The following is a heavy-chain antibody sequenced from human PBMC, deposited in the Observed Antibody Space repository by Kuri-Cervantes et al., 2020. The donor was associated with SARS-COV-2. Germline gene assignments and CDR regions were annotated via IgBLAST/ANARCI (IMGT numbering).Heavy chain of an antibody. CDR2: ISSSSSPI. CDR3: ARDLGDWGSSWFFAFDI. D-gene: IGHD6-13*01. V-gene: IGHV3-48*01. J-gene: IGHJ3*02. Sequence: GGSLRLSCAASGFTFSSYAMSWVRQAPGKGLEWVSYISSSSSPIYFADSVKGRFTISRDNAKKSLFLHMNSLRAEDTAVYYCARDLGDWGSSWFFAFDICGQAI. CDR1: GFTFSSYA.